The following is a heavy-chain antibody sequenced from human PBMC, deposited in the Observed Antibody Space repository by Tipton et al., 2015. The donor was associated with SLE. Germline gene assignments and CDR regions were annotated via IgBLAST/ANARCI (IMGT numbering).Heavy chain of an antibody. V-gene: IGHV4-59*12. CDR2: IHNSGRT. CDR1: GGSISNYY. CDR3: ARDRGTDYYYYMDV. Sequence: TLSLTCTVSGGSISNYYWSWIRQPPGKGLEWIGYIHNSGRTNYHPSLKSRVTMSVDTSKNQFSLKLSSVTAADTAVYYCARDRGTDYYYYMDVWGKGTTVTVSS. J-gene: IGHJ6*03. D-gene: IGHD2-8*02.